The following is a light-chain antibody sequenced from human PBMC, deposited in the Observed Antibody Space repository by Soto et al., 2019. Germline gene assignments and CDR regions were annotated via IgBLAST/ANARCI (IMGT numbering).Light chain of an antibody. CDR3: SSYTSSTNYV. J-gene: IGLJ1*01. Sequence: QSALTQPPSASGSPGQSVTISCTGTSSDVGAYNYVSWYQQHPGKAPKLIIYEVSYRPSGISNRFSGSKSGNTASLTISGLQAEDEADYYCSSYTSSTNYVFGTGTKLTVL. V-gene: IGLV2-14*01. CDR2: EVS. CDR1: SSDVGAYNY.